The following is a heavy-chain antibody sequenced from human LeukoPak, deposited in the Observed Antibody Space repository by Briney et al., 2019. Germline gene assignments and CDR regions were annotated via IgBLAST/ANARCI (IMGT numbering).Heavy chain of an antibody. CDR3: ARFSGYCSSTSCTPGD. CDR1: GFTFSSYS. V-gene: IGHV3-21*01. Sequence: WGSLRLSCAASGFTFSSYSMKWVRQAPGEGLEWGSSINSSSSYIYYADSVKGRFTISRDNAKNSLYLQMNSLRAEDTAVYYCARFSGYCSSTSCTPGDWGQGTLVTVSS. CDR2: INSSSSYI. D-gene: IGHD2-2*01. J-gene: IGHJ4*02.